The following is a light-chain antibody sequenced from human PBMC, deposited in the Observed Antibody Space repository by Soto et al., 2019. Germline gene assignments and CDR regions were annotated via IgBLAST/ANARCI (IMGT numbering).Light chain of an antibody. Sequence: EIVLTQSPGTLSLSPGERATLSCRASQTVSNTYLAWYQHKPGQAPRLLIYGASDRATGIPDRFSGSGSVTDFTLTISSLEPEDFALYYCQQYGTSHVTFGQGTKLEI. CDR1: QTVSNTY. V-gene: IGKV3-20*01. J-gene: IGKJ2*01. CDR3: QQYGTSHVT. CDR2: GAS.